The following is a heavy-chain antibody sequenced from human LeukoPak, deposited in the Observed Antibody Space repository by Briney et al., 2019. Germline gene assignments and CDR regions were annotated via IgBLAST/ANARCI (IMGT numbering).Heavy chain of an antibody. CDR3: ARAIQGSIAAAEFEYYYYMDV. D-gene: IGHD6-13*01. J-gene: IGHJ6*03. Sequence: SETLSLTCTVSGGSISSYYWSWIRQPPGKGLEWIGYIYYSGSTNYNPSLESRVTISVDTSKNQFSLKLSSVTAADTAVYYCARAIQGSIAAAEFEYYYYMDVWGKGTTVTVSS. CDR1: GGSISSYY. CDR2: IYYSGST. V-gene: IGHV4-59*12.